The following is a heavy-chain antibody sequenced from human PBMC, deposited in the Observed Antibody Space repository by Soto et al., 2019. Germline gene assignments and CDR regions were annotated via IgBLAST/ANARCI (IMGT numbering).Heavy chain of an antibody. D-gene: IGHD6-6*01. CDR2: ISGGGGPT. CDR1: GFTFMSYA. V-gene: IGHV3-23*01. Sequence: PGGSLRLSCVASGFTFMSYALTWVRQAPGKGLEWVSTISGGGGPTYYADSVKGRFTISRDKSKNTLYLQMNGLRAEDTAVYYCTKSPGSSSGYWGQGTLVTVSS. J-gene: IGHJ4*02. CDR3: TKSPGSSSGY.